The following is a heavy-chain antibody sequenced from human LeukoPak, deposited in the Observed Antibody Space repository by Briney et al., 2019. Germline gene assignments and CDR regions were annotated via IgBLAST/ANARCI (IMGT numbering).Heavy chain of an antibody. CDR1: GFTFSSYG. CDR2: ISGSGGST. J-gene: IGHJ4*02. Sequence: GGSLRLSCAASGFTFSSYGMSWVRQAPGKGLEWVSAISGSGGSTYYADSVKGRFTISRDNSKNTLYLQMNSLRAEDTAVYYCAAEIVVVPAAIDVPRDWGQGTLVTVSS. D-gene: IGHD2-2*01. CDR3: AAEIVVVPAAIDVPRD. V-gene: IGHV3-23*01.